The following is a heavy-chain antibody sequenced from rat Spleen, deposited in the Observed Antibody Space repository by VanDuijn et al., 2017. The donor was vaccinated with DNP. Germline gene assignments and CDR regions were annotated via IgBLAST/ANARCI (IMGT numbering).Heavy chain of an antibody. CDR2: ISYSGNT. J-gene: IGHJ2*01. CDR1: GYSITSNY. CDR3: ARWNYYGYNGFDY. V-gene: IGHV3-1*01. Sequence: EVQLQESGPGLVKPSQSLSLTCSVTGYSITSNYWAWIRKFPGNKMEWMGYISYSGNTSYNPSLKSRISITRDTSKNQFFLHLNSVTTDDTATYYCARWNYYGYNGFDYWGQGVMVTVSS. D-gene: IGHD1-9*01.